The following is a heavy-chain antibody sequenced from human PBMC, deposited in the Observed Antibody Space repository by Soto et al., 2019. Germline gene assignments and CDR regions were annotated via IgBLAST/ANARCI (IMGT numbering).Heavy chain of an antibody. J-gene: IGHJ4*02. CDR1: NFSVLTSIYY. V-gene: IGHV4-39*01. Sequence: SETLSLTCSVSNFSVLTSIYYWAWIRQPPGKGLEWVGTVYYTGTTYYNPSLRSRVTISIDTSKNQFSLNLNSVTAADTAVYYCARNWNIALVPAAYFDSWGPGTPVTVSS. D-gene: IGHD2-2*01. CDR2: VYYTGTT. CDR3: ARNWNIALVPAAYFDS.